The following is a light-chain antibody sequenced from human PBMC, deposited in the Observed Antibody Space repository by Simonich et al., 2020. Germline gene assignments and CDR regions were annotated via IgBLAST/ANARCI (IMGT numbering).Light chain of an antibody. CDR3: SSYTSSSTWV. CDR2: DVS. CDR1: SSDVGGSNY. Sequence: QSALTQPASVSGSPGQSITISCTGTSSDVGGSNYVSWYPQTPGKAPKLMIYDVSKRPSGVSNRFSGSKSGNTASLTISGLQAEDEADYYCSSYTSSSTWVFGGGTKLTVL. V-gene: IGLV2-14*01. J-gene: IGLJ3*02.